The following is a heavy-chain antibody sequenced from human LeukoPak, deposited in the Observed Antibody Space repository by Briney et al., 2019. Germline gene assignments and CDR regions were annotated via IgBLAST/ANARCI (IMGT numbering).Heavy chain of an antibody. CDR1: GESINPYY. Sequence: SETLSLTCTVSGESINPYYWNWIRQPAGKGLEWIGHIYESGSTNYNPSLKSRVTMSLDTSKNQFSLKLRSVTAADTAVYFCARSFLDYMDVWGKGTTVTVSS. J-gene: IGHJ6*03. D-gene: IGHD2/OR15-2a*01. CDR3: ARSFLDYMDV. V-gene: IGHV4-4*07. CDR2: IYESGST.